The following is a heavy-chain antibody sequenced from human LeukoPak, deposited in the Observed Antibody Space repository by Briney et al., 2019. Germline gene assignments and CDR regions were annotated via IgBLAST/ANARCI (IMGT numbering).Heavy chain of an antibody. CDR3: AKEWGRGSYGPGDFDY. V-gene: IGHV3-23*01. J-gene: IGHJ4*02. CDR1: GFTFSSYA. CDR2: ISGSGGST. D-gene: IGHD1-26*01. Sequence: GGSLRLSCAASGFTFSSYAMSWVRQAPGKGLEWVSAISGSGGSTYYADSVKGRFTISRDNSKNTLYPQMNSLRAEDTAVYYCAKEWGRGSYGPGDFDYWGQGTLVTVSS.